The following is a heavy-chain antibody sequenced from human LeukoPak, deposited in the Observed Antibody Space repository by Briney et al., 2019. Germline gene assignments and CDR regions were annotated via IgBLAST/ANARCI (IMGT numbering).Heavy chain of an antibody. V-gene: IGHV3-30*02. J-gene: IGHJ4*02. CDR3: ARGSRKDSGSYYRGAAFDY. CDR2: IRSDGSNK. CDR1: GFTFSSYG. D-gene: IGHD1-26*01. Sequence: PGGSLRLSCAASGFTFSSYGMHWVRQAPGKGLEWMAFIRSDGSNKYYADSVKGRFTISRDNSKNTLYLQMNSLRAEDTAVYYCARGSRKDSGSYYRGAAFDYWGQGTLVTVSS.